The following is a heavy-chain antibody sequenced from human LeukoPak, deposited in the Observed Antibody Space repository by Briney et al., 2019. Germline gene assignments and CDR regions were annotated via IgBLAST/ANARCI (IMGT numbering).Heavy chain of an antibody. D-gene: IGHD3-3*01. Sequence: PSETLSLTCAVYGGSFSGYYWSWIRQPPGKGLEWIGEINHSGSTNYNPSLKSRVTISVDTSKNQFSLKLSSVTAADTAVYYCALRGGAAPYNWFDPWGQGTLVTVSS. CDR2: INHSGST. CDR3: ALRGGAAPYNWFDP. CDR1: GGSFSGYY. J-gene: IGHJ5*02. V-gene: IGHV4-34*01.